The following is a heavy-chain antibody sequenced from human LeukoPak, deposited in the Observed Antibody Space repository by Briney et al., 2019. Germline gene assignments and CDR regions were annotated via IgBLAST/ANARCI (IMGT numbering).Heavy chain of an antibody. CDR2: ISSSGSTI. D-gene: IGHD3-3*01. CDR1: GFTCSDYY. J-gene: IGHJ5*02. Sequence: GGSLRLFCAASGFTCSDYYMSWIRQAPGKGLEWVSYISSSGSTIYYADSVKGRFTISRDNAKNSLYLQMNSLRAEDTAVYYCAGTYDFWSGYLGNWFDPWGQGTLVTVSS. V-gene: IGHV3-11*04. CDR3: AGTYDFWSGYLGNWFDP.